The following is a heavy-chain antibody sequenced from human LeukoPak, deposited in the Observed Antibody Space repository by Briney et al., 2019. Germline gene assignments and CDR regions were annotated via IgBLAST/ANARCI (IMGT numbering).Heavy chain of an antibody. Sequence: GGSLRLSCAASGFTFSSYTMNWVRQAPGKGLEWVSSISSGGNYIYYADSVKGRFTISRDSAKNSLYLQMNSLRAEDMAVYYCARDLYGDYAFDYWGQGTLVTVSS. J-gene: IGHJ4*02. CDR3: ARDLYGDYAFDY. CDR1: GFTFSSYT. D-gene: IGHD4-17*01. V-gene: IGHV3-21*01. CDR2: ISSGGNYI.